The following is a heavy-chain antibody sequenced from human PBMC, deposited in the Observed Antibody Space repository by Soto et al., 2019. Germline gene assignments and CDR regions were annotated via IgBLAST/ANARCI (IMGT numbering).Heavy chain of an antibody. CDR1: GFTFSSYA. Sequence: DVQLLESGGGLVQPGGSLRRSCAASGFTFSSYAMSWVRQAPGKGMEWVSGLSGSGGTTYYADSVTGRFTISRDNFNNMVYLEMNNLRPEDTAVYYCAKKVLYAAAAPSDRFDPWGQATLVTVSS. CDR3: AKKVLYAAAAPSDRFDP. V-gene: IGHV3-23*01. D-gene: IGHD6-13*01. J-gene: IGHJ5*02. CDR2: LSGSGGTT.